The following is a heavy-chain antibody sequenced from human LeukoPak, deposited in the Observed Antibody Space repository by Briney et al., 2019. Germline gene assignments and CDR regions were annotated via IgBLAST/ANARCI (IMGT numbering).Heavy chain of an antibody. V-gene: IGHV3-30-3*01. Sequence: HPGGSLRLSCAASGFTFGVYAIHWVRQAPAKGLEWVAFISYDGSNKYYADSVKGRFTISRDNSKNTLYLQMNSLRAEDTAVYYCARESRVVPAAILDYWGQGTLVTVSS. CDR3: ARESRVVPAAILDY. J-gene: IGHJ4*02. CDR1: GFTFGVYA. D-gene: IGHD2-2*01. CDR2: ISYDGSNK.